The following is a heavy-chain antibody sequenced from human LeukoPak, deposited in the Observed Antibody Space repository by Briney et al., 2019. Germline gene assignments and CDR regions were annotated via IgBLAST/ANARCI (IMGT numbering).Heavy chain of an antibody. CDR2: ISGSGGST. Sequence: GGSLRLSCAASGFTFGSYAMSWVRQAPGKGLEWVSAISGSGGSTYYADSVKGRFTISRDNSKNTLYLQMNSLRAEDTAVYYCAKGLYDSSGYYGLRWAEYFQHWGQGTLVTVSS. CDR3: AKGLYDSSGYYGLRWAEYFQH. CDR1: GFTFGSYA. V-gene: IGHV3-23*01. J-gene: IGHJ1*01. D-gene: IGHD3-22*01.